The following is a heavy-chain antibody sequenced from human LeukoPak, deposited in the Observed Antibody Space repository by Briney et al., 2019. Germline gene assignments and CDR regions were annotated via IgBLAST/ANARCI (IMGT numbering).Heavy chain of an antibody. CDR3: AIVDTTVGFDY. CDR2: ISAYNGNT. J-gene: IGHJ4*02. Sequence: GASVTVSCKTSGYTFTTYGINWVRQAPGQGLEWMGWISAYNGNTDYAQKFQGRVTVTTDTSTRTASMDLRSLRSDDTAVYYCAIVDTTVGFDYWGQGTLVTVSS. D-gene: IGHD5-18*01. V-gene: IGHV1-18*04. CDR1: GYTFTTYG.